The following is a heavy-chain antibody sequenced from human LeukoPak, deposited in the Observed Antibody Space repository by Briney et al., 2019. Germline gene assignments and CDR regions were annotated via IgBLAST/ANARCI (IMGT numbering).Heavy chain of an antibody. CDR3: ARELIGRYTFVY. CDR2: MTPDGHNK. V-gene: IGHV3-30-3*01. D-gene: IGHD3-10*01. CDR1: ECTVSDNS. Sequence: PGGSLRLSRAASECTVSDNSMDWVRPPPGKKMDWVALMTPDGHNKYSADSVKGRFTISRDNPKNTVDLQLNSLRAEDTAVYYCARELIGRYTFVYPGQGTLVTVSS. J-gene: IGHJ4*02.